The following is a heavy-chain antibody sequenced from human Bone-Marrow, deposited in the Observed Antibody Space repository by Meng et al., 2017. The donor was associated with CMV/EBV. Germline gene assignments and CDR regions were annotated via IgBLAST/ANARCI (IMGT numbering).Heavy chain of an antibody. D-gene: IGHD3-3*01. CDR2: INPNSGGT. J-gene: IGHJ4*02. CDR3: ARTIFGASPSVDY. CDR1: GYTFTGYF. Sequence: ASVKVSCKASGYTFTGYFMYWVRQAPGQGLEWMGWINPNSGGTNYVQKFQGRVTMTMDTSISTAYIELSRLTSDDTAVYYCARTIFGASPSVDYWGQGTLVTVSS. V-gene: IGHV1-2*02.